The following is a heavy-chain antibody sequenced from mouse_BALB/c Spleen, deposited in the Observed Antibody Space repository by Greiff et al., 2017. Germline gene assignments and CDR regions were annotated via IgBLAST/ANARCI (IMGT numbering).Heavy chain of an antibody. D-gene: IGHD1-1*01. Sequence: QVHVKQSGAELVRPGTSVKISCKASGYTFTNYWLGWVKQRPGHGLEWIGDIYPGGGYTNYNEKFKGKATLTADTSSSTAYMQLSSLTSEDSAVYFCAREDYGSSYGYFDVWGAGTTVTVSS. CDR1: GYTFTNYW. V-gene: IGHV1-63*02. CDR2: IYPGGGYT. J-gene: IGHJ1*01. CDR3: AREDYGSSYGYFDV.